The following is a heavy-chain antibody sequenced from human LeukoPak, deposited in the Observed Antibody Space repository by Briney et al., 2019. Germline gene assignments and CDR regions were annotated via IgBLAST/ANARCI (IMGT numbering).Heavy chain of an antibody. Sequence: GGSLRLSCAASGFTFSSYWMHWVRQAPGKGLVWVSRIYSDGSTTSYAESVKGRFTISRDNAKNTLYLQMNSLRVEDTAVYYCVRSGYSSSWSPFLYYFDYWGQGTLVTVSS. D-gene: IGHD6-13*01. V-gene: IGHV3-74*01. J-gene: IGHJ4*02. CDR3: VRSGYSSSWSPFLYYFDY. CDR1: GFTFSSYW. CDR2: IYSDGSTT.